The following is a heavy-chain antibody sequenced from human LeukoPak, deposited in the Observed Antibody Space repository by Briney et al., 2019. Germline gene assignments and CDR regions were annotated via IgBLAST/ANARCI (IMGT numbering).Heavy chain of an antibody. V-gene: IGHV3-74*01. CDR3: ARGGVYSTSAVDY. J-gene: IGHJ4*02. D-gene: IGHD6-6*01. CDR2: INSDGSST. CDR1: GFTFDDYG. Sequence: GGSLRLSCAASGFTFDDYGMSWVRQAPGKGLVWVSRINSDGSSTTYVDSVKGRFTISRDNAKNTLYLQMNSLRAEDTAVYYCARGGVYSTSAVDYWGQGTLVTVSS.